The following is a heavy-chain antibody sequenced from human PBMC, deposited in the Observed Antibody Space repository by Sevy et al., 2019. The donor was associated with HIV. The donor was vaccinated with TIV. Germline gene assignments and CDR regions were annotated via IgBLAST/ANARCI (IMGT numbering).Heavy chain of an antibody. D-gene: IGHD3-10*01. CDR2: ISAYNGNT. J-gene: IGHJ4*02. CDR3: ARDIGILLWFGELNFDY. Sequence: ASVKVSCKASGYTFTSYGISWVRQAPGQGLEWMGWISAYNGNTNYAQKLQGRVTMTTDTSTSTAYMEPRSLRSDDTAVYYCARDIGILLWFGELNFDYWGQGTLVTVSS. V-gene: IGHV1-18*04. CDR1: GYTFTSYG.